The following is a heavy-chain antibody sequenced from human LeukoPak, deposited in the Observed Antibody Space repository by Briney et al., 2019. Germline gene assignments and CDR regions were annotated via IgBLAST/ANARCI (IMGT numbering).Heavy chain of an antibody. J-gene: IGHJ4*02. D-gene: IGHD3-10*01. CDR3: VRDGIRDIPGIITIRYDY. V-gene: IGHV3-7*05. Sequence: GGSLRLSCSASAFTLSVYWMTWVRQAPGKGLEWVATIKEDGSDKYYVDSVRGRFTISRDNAENSLYLQMNSLTAEDTALYYCVRDGIRDIPGIITIRYDYWGQGTLVTVSS. CDR2: IKEDGSDK. CDR1: AFTLSVYW.